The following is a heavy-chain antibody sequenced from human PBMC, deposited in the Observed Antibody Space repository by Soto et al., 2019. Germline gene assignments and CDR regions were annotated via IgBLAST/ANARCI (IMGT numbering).Heavy chain of an antibody. CDR3: ARGGSWNYYFDY. D-gene: IGHD1-7*01. V-gene: IGHV3-30-3*01. Sequence: LRLSCAASGFTFSSYAMHWVRQAPGKGLEWVAVISYDGSNKYYADSVKGRFTISRDNSKNTLYLQMNSLRAEDTAVYYCARGGSWNYYFDYWGQGTLVTVSS. CDR2: ISYDGSNK. CDR1: GFTFSSYA. J-gene: IGHJ4*02.